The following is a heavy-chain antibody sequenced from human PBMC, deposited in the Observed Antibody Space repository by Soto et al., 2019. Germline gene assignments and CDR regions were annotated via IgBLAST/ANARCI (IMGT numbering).Heavy chain of an antibody. D-gene: IGHD6-13*01. CDR2: INHSGST. V-gene: IGHV4-34*01. CDR1: GGSFSGYY. J-gene: IGHJ5*02. CDR3: ARNGYSSSWDRKNWFDP. Sequence: SETLSLTCAVYGGSFSGYYWSWIRQPPGKGLECIGEINHSGSTNYNPSLKSRVTISVDTSKNQFSLKLSSVTAADTAVYYCARNGYSSSWDRKNWFDPWGQGTLVTVSS.